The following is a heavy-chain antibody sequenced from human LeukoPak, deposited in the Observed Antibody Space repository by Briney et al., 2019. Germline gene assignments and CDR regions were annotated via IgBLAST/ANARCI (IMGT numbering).Heavy chain of an antibody. CDR1: GGSFSGYY. D-gene: IGHD3-22*01. J-gene: IGHJ4*02. V-gene: IGHV4-34*01. CDR2: INHSGST. Sequence: SETLSLTCAVYGGSFSGYYWSWIRQSPGKGLEWIGEINHSGSTNYNPSLKSRVTISVDTSKSQFSLKLSSVTAADTAVYYCARHREETYYYDSSGYYFDYWGQGTLVTVSS. CDR3: ARHREETYYYDSSGYYFDY.